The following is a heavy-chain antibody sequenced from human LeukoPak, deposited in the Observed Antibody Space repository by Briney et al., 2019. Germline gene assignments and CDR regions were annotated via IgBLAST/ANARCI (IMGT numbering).Heavy chain of an antibody. CDR1: GGSMSPYY. Sequence: SETLSLTCSVSGGSMSPYYWNWIRQPPGKGLEWIGYQYYSGATDYNPSLKSRLTFSVDTSKNQFSLKLNSVTAADTAVYYCVGFTTATFSFDYWGQGALVTVSS. D-gene: IGHD4-17*01. CDR2: QYYSGAT. V-gene: IGHV4-59*08. J-gene: IGHJ4*02. CDR3: VGFTTATFSFDY.